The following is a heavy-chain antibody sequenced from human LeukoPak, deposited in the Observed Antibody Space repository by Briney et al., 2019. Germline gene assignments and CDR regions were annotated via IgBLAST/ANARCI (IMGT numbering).Heavy chain of an antibody. J-gene: IGHJ4*02. Sequence: GGSLRLSCAASGVTFSSYSMNWVRQAPGKGLEWVSSISSSSSYIYYADSVKGRFTISRDNAKNSLYLQMNSLRAEDTAVYYCARESTMVRGVITQHFDYWGQGTLVTVSS. CDR2: ISSSSSYI. D-gene: IGHD3-10*01. CDR1: GVTFSSYS. V-gene: IGHV3-21*01. CDR3: ARESTMVRGVITQHFDY.